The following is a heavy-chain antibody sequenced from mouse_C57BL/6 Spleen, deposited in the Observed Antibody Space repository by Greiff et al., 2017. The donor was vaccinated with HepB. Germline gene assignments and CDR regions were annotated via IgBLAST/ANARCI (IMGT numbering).Heavy chain of an antibody. CDR2: ISSGSSTI. J-gene: IGHJ4*01. CDR3: ARRILQGAMDY. Sequence: DVQLVESGGGLVKPGGSLKLSCAASGFTFSDSGMHWVRQAPEKGLEWVAYISSGSSTIYYADTVKGRCTISRDNAKNTLFLQMTSLRSEDTAMYYCARRILQGAMDYWGQGTSVTVSS. CDR1: GFTFSDSG. V-gene: IGHV5-17*01. D-gene: IGHD2-14*01.